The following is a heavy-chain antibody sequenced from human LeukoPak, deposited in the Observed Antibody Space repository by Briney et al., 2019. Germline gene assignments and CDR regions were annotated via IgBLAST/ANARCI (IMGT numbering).Heavy chain of an antibody. Sequence: SGGSLRLSCAASGFTFSSYGMHWVRQAPGKGLEWVAVISYDGSNKYYADSVKGRFTISRDNSKNTLCLQMNSLRAEDTAVYYCARDGYYYGSGSYYKVDFDYWGQGTLVTVSS. CDR1: GFTFSSYG. D-gene: IGHD3-10*01. V-gene: IGHV3-30*03. J-gene: IGHJ4*02. CDR3: ARDGYYYGSGSYYKVDFDY. CDR2: ISYDGSNK.